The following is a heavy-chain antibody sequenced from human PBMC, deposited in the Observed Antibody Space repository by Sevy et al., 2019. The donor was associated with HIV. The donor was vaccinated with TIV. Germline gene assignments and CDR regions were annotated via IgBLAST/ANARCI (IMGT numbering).Heavy chain of an antibody. D-gene: IGHD2-8*02. CDR2: IIPIVDIA. V-gene: IGHV1-69*10. CDR3: ARDPGGSGRDSDSRFDY. Sequence: ASVKVSCKTSGGTFSNNAINWVRQAPGQGLEWMGGIIPIVDIANYALKFQGRVTITADKSTSTAYMELSSLRSQDTAVYYCARDPGGSGRDSDSRFDYWGQGTLLTVSS. CDR1: GGTFSNNA. J-gene: IGHJ4*02.